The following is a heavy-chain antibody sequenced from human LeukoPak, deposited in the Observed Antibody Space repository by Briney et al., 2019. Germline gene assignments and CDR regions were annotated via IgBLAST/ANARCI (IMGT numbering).Heavy chain of an antibody. CDR2: IKTDGTST. V-gene: IGHV3-74*01. D-gene: IGHD6-6*01. CDR1: GFTFSSYW. Sequence: PGGSLRLSCAASGFTFSSYWMHWVCQAPGKGLVWVSRIKTDGTSTSYADSVKGRFTISRDNAKNTLYLQMNSLRAEDTAVYYCAREGPLVGYYYYMDVWGKGTTVTISS. CDR3: AREGPLVGYYYYMDV. J-gene: IGHJ6*03.